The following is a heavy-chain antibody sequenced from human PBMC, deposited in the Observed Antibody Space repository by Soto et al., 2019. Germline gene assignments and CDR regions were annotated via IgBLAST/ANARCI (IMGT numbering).Heavy chain of an antibody. D-gene: IGHD6-19*01. CDR2: IKQDGSEK. CDR1: GFTFSSYW. V-gene: IGHV3-7*05. Sequence: PGGSLSLSCAASGFTFSSYWMSWVRQAPGKGLEWVANIKQDGSEKYYVDSVKGRFTISRDNAKNSLYLQMNSLRAEDTAVYYCAISSGWYFRAFDIWGQGTMVTVSS. J-gene: IGHJ3*02. CDR3: AISSGWYFRAFDI.